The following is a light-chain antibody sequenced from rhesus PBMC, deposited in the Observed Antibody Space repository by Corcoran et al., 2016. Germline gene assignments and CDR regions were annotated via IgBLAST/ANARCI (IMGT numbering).Light chain of an antibody. Sequence: DIQMTQSPSSLSASVGDRVTITCRASQGISNWLAWYQQTPGKAPKLLIYRASNLETGVPSRFSGIGSGTDLSLTISSLQPEDIATYDCQQHDNSPWTFGHGTKVEIK. V-gene: IGKV1-69*01. CDR1: QGISNW. CDR2: RAS. CDR3: QQHDNSPWT. J-gene: IGKJ1*01.